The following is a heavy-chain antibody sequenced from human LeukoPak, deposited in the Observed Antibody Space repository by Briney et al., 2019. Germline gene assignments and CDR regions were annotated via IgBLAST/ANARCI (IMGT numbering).Heavy chain of an antibody. V-gene: IGHV4-59*01. CDR2: IYYSGST. Sequence: PSETPSLTCTVSGGSISSYYWSWIRQPPGKGLEWIGYIYYSGSTNYNPSLKSRVTISVDTSKNQFSLKLSSVTAADTAVYYCARDPTYYYDSSGTYYYYGMDVWGQGTTVTVSS. CDR3: ARDPTYYYDSSGTYYYYGMDV. CDR1: GGSISSYY. J-gene: IGHJ6*02. D-gene: IGHD3-22*01.